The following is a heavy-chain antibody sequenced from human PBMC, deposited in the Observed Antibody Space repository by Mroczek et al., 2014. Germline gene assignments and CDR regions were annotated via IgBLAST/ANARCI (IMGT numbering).Heavy chain of an antibody. D-gene: IGHD2-15*01. J-gene: IGHJ4*02. CDR1: GFTFSSYA. V-gene: IGHV3-23*01. Sequence: EVQLLESGGGLVQPGGSLRLSCAASGFTFSSYAMSWVRQAPGKGLEWVSAISGSGGSTYYADSVKGRFTISRDNSKSTLYLQMNSLRAEDTAVYYCAKDSPSQQRRVXAPTPFDYWGQGTLVHRL. CDR3: AKDSPSQQRRVXAPTPFDY. CDR2: ISGSGGST.